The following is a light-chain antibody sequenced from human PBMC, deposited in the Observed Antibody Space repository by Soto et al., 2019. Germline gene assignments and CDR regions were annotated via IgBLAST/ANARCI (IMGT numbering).Light chain of an antibody. CDR3: QQYNNWPPLT. J-gene: IGKJ4*01. Sequence: EIVMTQSPATLYVSPGERATLSCRASQSVSSNLAWYQQKPGQAPRLLSYDASSRATGIPARFSGSGSGTEFTLTISSLQSEDFAVYYCQQYNNWPPLTFGGGTKVEIK. CDR2: DAS. CDR1: QSVSSN. V-gene: IGKV3-15*01.